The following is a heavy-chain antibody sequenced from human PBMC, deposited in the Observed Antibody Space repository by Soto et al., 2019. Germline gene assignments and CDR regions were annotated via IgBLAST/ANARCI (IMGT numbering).Heavy chain of an antibody. CDR1: GFIFKHHA. CDR3: ARDGQQLAPYAMDV. J-gene: IGHJ6*02. D-gene: IGHD1-1*01. V-gene: IGHV3-33*01. Sequence: QVQLVESGGGVVQPGRSLRLSCAASGFIFKHHAMHWVRQAAGKGLEWVAQIWYDGSHTYYTDSVKGRFTISRDNLKDMVYLQMDSLRAEDKAVYYCARDGQQLAPYAMDVWGQGTTVTVYS. CDR2: IWYDGSHT.